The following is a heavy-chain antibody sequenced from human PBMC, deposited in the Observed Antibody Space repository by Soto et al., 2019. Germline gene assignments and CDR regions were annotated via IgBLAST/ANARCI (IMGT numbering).Heavy chain of an antibody. J-gene: IGHJ4*02. Sequence: GGSLRLSCAASGFTFSSYSMNWVRQAPGKGLEWVSSISSSSSYIYYADSVKGRFTISRDNAKNSLYLQMNSLRAEDTAVYYCARDTSGSYSLPALPYYFDYWGQGTLVTVSS. CDR1: GFTFSSYS. V-gene: IGHV3-21*01. CDR2: ISSSSSYI. D-gene: IGHD3-10*01. CDR3: ARDTSGSYSLPALPYYFDY.